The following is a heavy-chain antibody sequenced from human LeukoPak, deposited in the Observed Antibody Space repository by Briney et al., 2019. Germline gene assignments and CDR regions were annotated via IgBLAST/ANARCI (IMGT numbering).Heavy chain of an antibody. CDR3: ARGYCSGASCYMFDS. CDR2: ISSSKTYI. Sequence: GGSLRLSCAGSGFNFIDNSMHWVRQAPGRGLEWVSSISSSKTYIYYRDSVKGRFTISRDNAKNSLFLQMNSLRVEDTAVYFCARGYCSGASCYMFDSWGQGTRVIVSS. D-gene: IGHD2-15*01. V-gene: IGHV3-21*01. J-gene: IGHJ4*02. CDR1: GFNFIDNS.